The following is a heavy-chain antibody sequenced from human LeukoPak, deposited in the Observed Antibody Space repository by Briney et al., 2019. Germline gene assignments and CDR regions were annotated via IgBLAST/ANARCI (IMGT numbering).Heavy chain of an antibody. CDR2: ISSSSSTI. CDR1: GFTGRFTFSSYW. Sequence: GGSLRLSCAGSGFTGRFTFSSYWMSWVRQTPGQGLQWVSYISSSSSTIFYADSVKGRFTISRDNAKNSLDLQMHSLRAEDTAVYYCARERAVAGNDWYFDLWGRGTLITVSS. J-gene: IGHJ2*01. D-gene: IGHD6-19*01. V-gene: IGHV3-48*01. CDR3: ARERAVAGNDWYFDL.